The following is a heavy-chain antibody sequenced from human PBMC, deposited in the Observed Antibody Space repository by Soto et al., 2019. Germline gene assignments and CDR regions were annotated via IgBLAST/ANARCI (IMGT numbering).Heavy chain of an antibody. CDR3: AREHYYDSPGY. V-gene: IGHV3-30-3*01. D-gene: IGHD3-22*01. CDR2: ISYDGSNK. CDR1: GFTFSSYA. J-gene: IGHJ4*02. Sequence: GGSLRLSCAASGFTFSSYAMHWVRQAPGKGLEWVAVISYDGSNKYYADSVKGRFTISRDNSKNTLYLQMNSLRAEDTAVYYCAREHYYDSPGYWGQGTLVTVSS.